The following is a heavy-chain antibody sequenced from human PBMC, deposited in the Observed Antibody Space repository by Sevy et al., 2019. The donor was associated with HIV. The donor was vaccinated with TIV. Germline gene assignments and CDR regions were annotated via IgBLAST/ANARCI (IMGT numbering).Heavy chain of an antibody. CDR1: GFTFSSYG. J-gene: IGHJ4*02. CDR3: AREGIVGASDSALDY. V-gene: IGHV3-33*01. CDR2: IWYDGSNK. Sequence: GGSLRLSCAASGFTFSSYGMHWVRQAPGKGLEWVAVIWYDGSNKYYADSVKGRLTISRDNSKNTLYLQMNSLRAEDTAVYYWAREGIVGASDSALDYWGQGTLVTVSS. D-gene: IGHD1-26*01.